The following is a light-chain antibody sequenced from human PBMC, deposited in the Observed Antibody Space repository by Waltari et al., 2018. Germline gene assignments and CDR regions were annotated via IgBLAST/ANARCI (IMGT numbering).Light chain of an antibody. Sequence: QSALTQPPSASGSPGQSVTISCTGTSSDVGGYKFVSWYQQHPGRAPKLMIYEVNQRPSGVPDRFSGSKSGNTASLTVSGLQAEDEAYYYCSSYAGSNNLVFGTGTKVTVL. CDR3: SSYAGSNNLV. CDR1: SSDVGGYKF. CDR2: EVN. V-gene: IGLV2-8*01. J-gene: IGLJ1*01.